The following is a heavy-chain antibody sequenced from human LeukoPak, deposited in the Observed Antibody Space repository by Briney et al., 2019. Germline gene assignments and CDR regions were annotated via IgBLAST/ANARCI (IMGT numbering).Heavy chain of an antibody. CDR2: INPNSGGT. CDR3: ARGWSSGWQGPFFDI. CDR1: GYTFTGYY. D-gene: IGHD6-19*01. J-gene: IGHJ3*02. Sequence: GASVKVSCKASGYTFTGYYMHWVRQAPGQGLEWMGWINPNSGGTNYAQTFQGRVTMTRDTSISTAYMELSRLRSDDTAVYYCARGWSSGWQGPFFDIWGQGTMVTVSS. V-gene: IGHV1-2*02.